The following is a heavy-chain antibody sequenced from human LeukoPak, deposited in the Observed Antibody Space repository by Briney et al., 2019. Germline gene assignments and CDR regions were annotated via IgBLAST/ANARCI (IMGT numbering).Heavy chain of an antibody. CDR3: ARNTWLITMVRGVIPPYFDY. CDR1: GYTFTSYA. V-gene: IGHV7-4-1*02. CDR2: INTNTGNP. J-gene: IGHJ4*02. Sequence: ASVKVSCKASGYTFTSYAMNWVRQAPGQGLEWMGWINTNTGNPTYAQGFTGRFVFSLDTSVSTAYLQISSLKAEDTAVYYCARNTWLITMVRGVIPPYFDYWGQGTLVTVSS. D-gene: IGHD3-10*01.